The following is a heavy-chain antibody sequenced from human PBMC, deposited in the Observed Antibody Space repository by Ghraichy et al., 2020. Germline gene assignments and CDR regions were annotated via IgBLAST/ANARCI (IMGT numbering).Heavy chain of an antibody. Sequence: GVLNISCAASGFTFSTYAMHWVRQAPGKGLEYVSTISSNGGNTYYANSVRGRFTISRDNSKNTLYLQMGSLRADDMAVYYCAKNRGCGGDCYSTYYYYYYMDVWGKGTTVTVSS. CDR2: ISSNGGNT. V-gene: IGHV3-64*01. J-gene: IGHJ6*03. D-gene: IGHD2-21*01. CDR1: GFTFSTYA. CDR3: AKNRGCGGDCYSTYYYYYYMDV.